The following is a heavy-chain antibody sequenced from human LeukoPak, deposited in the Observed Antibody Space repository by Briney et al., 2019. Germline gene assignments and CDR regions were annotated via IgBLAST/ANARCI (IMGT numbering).Heavy chain of an antibody. V-gene: IGHV4-38-2*02. D-gene: IGHD1-26*01. CDR2: IYHSGST. Sequence: SETLSLTCTVSGYSISSGYYWGWIRQPPGKGLEWIGSIYHSGSTYYNPSLKSRVTISVDTSKNQFSLKLSSVTAADTAVYYCARDFGPGGNYFDYWGQGTLVTVSS. J-gene: IGHJ4*02. CDR3: ARDFGPGGNYFDY. CDR1: GYSISSGYY.